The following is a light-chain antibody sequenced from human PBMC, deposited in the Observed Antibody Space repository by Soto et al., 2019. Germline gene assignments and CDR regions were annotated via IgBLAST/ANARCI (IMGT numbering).Light chain of an antibody. J-gene: IGKJ5*01. CDR1: RSSSHY. V-gene: IGKV1-39*01. CDR3: QQSYSTTST. CDR2: DXS. Sequence: EIDMTQAPSSMSASVGGIVTLPXRASRSSSHYVNWDQQKPGXAPKXXXYDXSSLQRGVPSRLSGSGSGTDFPLTISSLQPEDFATYYCQQSYSTTSTFGQGTRLEIK.